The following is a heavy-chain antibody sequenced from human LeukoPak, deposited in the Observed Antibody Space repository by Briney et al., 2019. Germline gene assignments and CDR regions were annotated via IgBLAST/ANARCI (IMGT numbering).Heavy chain of an antibody. Sequence: SETLSLTCTVSGGSISSYYWSWIRQPTGKGLEWIGYIYYSGSTNYNPSLKSRVTISVDTSKNQFSLKLSSVTAADTAVYYCASRSYYDSSGFQVDAFDIWGQGTMVTVSS. D-gene: IGHD3-22*01. CDR1: GGSISSYY. CDR2: IYYSGST. J-gene: IGHJ3*02. CDR3: ASRSYYDSSGFQVDAFDI. V-gene: IGHV4-59*08.